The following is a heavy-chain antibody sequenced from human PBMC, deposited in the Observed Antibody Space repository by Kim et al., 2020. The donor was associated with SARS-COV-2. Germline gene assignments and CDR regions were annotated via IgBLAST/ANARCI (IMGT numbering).Heavy chain of an antibody. D-gene: IGHD3-16*01. Sequence: TNYNPSLRSRVTISVDTSKNQFSLKLSSVTAADTAVYYCARGKGMMEVDYWGQGTLVTVSS. V-gene: IGHV4-34*01. CDR2: T. CDR3: ARGKGMMEVDY. J-gene: IGHJ4*02.